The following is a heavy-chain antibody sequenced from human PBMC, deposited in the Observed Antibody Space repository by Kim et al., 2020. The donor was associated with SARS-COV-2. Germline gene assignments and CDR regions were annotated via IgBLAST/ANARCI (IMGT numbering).Heavy chain of an antibody. CDR3: ATLDSSGYYKEYYFDY. Sequence: ASVKVSCKVSGYTLTELSMHWLRQAPGKGLEWMGGFDPEDGETIYARKFQGRVTMTEDTSTDTAYMELSSLRSEDTAVYYCATLDSSGYYKEYYFDYWGQGTLVTVSS. J-gene: IGHJ4*02. D-gene: IGHD3-22*01. CDR2: FDPEDGET. CDR1: GYTLTELS. V-gene: IGHV1-24*01.